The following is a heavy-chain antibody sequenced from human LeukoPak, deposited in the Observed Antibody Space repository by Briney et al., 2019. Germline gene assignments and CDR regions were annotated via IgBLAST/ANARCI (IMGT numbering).Heavy chain of an antibody. Sequence: SVKVSCKASGGTFSSYAISWVRQAPGQGLEWMGGIIPIFGTASYAQKFQGRVTITADESTSTAYMELSSLRSEDTAVYYCARVLWSGYNGHYFDYWGQGTLVTVSS. CDR2: IIPIFGTA. D-gene: IGHD5-24*01. CDR3: ARVLWSGYNGHYFDY. V-gene: IGHV1-69*01. J-gene: IGHJ4*02. CDR1: GGTFSSYA.